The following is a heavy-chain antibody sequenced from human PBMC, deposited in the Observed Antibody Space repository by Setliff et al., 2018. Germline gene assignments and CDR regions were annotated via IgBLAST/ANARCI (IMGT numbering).Heavy chain of an antibody. CDR3: ATTGTYRYFDH. J-gene: IGHJ4*02. Sequence: SETLSLTCTVSGDSITSSRYYWAWIRQPPGKGLKWIGNIYYSGTTYSNPSLKSRLTMSVDTSKNQFSLRLSSVTASDTAVYYCATTGTYRYFDHWGQGTLVTV. CDR1: GDSITSSRYY. CDR2: IYYSGTT. D-gene: IGHD1-1*01. V-gene: IGHV4-39*01.